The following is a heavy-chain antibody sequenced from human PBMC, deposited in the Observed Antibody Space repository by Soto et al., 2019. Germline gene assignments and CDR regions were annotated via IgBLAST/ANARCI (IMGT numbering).Heavy chain of an antibody. CDR1: VGSLSNYG. CDR2: IIPVFGTP. CDR3: ARGDATKIVVTTYYAMDV. V-gene: IGHV1-69*12. Sequence: QVQLVQSGAEVKKPGSSVKVSCKAFVGSLSNYGISWVRQAPGQGLEWMGAIIPVFGTPNYAQKFQDRVTITADESTTTVYMEVRSLTSEDTAVYYCARGDATKIVVTTYYAMDVWGQGTTVTVSS. J-gene: IGHJ6*02. D-gene: IGHD3-22*01.